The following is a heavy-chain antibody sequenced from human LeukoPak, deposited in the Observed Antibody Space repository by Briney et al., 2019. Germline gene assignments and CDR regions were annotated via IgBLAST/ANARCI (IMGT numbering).Heavy chain of an antibody. D-gene: IGHD2-2*01. CDR2: ISHDGNDQ. V-gene: IGHV3-30*04. J-gene: IGHJ3*01. Sequence: GSPRLSCAASGFTFSTYEMHWVRQAPGKGLEWVAVISHDGNDQYYADSVKGRFTISRDNSKNALYLQMNSLRLEDTAVYYCARDRDCSRTSCFNAFDVWGQGTMAIVSS. CDR3: ARDRDCSRTSCFNAFDV. CDR1: GFTFSTYE.